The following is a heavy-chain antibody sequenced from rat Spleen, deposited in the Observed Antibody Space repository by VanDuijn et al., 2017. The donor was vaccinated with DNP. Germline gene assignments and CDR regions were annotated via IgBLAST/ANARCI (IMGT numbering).Heavy chain of an antibody. J-gene: IGHJ2*01. D-gene: IGHD1-11*01. CDR1: GFSFSDYD. CDR3: AKAGGYSPWYFDY. V-gene: IGHV5S11*01. CDR2: MSPTTRSS. Sequence: EVQLVESGGGLVQPGRSLKLSCAASGFSFSDYDMAWVRQAPTKGLEWVACMSPTTRSSYYRDSVRGRFTVSRDDATSTLYLQMDSLRSEETATYYCAKAGGYSPWYFDYWGHGVMVTVSS.